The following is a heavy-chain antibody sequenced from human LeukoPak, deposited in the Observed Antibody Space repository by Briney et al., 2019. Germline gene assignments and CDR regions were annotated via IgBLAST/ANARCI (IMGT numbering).Heavy chain of an antibody. CDR3: ARVGDGYNNYYYYGMDV. V-gene: IGHV1-18*01. CDR1: GYTFTSYG. J-gene: IGHJ6*02. D-gene: IGHD5-24*01. CDR2: ISAYNGNT. Sequence: GASVKVSCKASGYTFTSYGISWVRQAPGQGLEWMGWISAYNGNTNYAQKLQGRVTMTTDTSTSTAYMELRSLRSDDTAVYYCARVGDGYNNYYYYGMDVWGQGTTVTVSS.